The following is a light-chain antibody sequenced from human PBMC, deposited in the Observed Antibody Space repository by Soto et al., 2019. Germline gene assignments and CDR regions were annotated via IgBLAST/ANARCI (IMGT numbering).Light chain of an antibody. J-gene: IGLJ1*01. CDR1: ISDVGGYNY. V-gene: IGLV2-14*01. CDR3: RSYTSSSTYV. CDR2: EVS. Sequence: QCSPTQPASVSGSPGQSITISCTGTISDVGGYNYVSWYQQHPGKAPKLMIYEVSNRPSGVSNRFSGSKSGNTASLTISGLQAEDEADYYCRSYTSSSTYVFGTGTKVTVL.